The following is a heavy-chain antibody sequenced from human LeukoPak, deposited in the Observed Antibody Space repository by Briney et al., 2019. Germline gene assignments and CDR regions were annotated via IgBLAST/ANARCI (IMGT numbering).Heavy chain of an antibody. CDR2: ISGSGDNT. CDR3: AKVPYSDYGSGRPPFMDV. CDR1: GFTFSGFA. Sequence: GGSLRLSCAASGFTFSGFAMSWVRRTPGKGLEWVSGISGSGDNTLYADSVKGRFTISRDNSKNTLYLEMNSLRAEDTAIYYCAKVPYSDYGSGRPPFMDVWGQGTTVAVSS. V-gene: IGHV3-23*01. D-gene: IGHD3-10*01. J-gene: IGHJ6*02.